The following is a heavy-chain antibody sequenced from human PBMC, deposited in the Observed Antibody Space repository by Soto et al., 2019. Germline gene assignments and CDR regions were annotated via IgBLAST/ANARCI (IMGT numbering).Heavy chain of an antibody. CDR2: MNPESGST. J-gene: IGHJ6*02. V-gene: IGHV1-8*01. CDR3: ARSGGSGYYSAHYYGMDV. CDR1: GYTFNTYD. D-gene: IGHD3-22*01. Sequence: PGASVKVSCKASGYTFNTYDINWVRRATGQGLEWMGWMNPESGSTGFAQSFQGRITLTRNTSLNTVYMEVSSLTNEDTAVYFCARSGGSGYYSAHYYGMDVRGPGTTVTVSS.